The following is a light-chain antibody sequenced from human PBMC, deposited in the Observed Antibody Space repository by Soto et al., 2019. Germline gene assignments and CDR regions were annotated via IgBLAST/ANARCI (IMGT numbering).Light chain of an antibody. Sequence: QSVLTQPPSASGTPGQRVTISCSGSSSNIGSNYVYWYQQLPGTAPKLLIYYNSQRPSGVPDRFSGSKSDTSASLAISGLRSEDEADYYCSAWYDSLRAVMFGGGTKLTVL. CDR3: SAWYDSLRAVM. V-gene: IGLV1-47*01. J-gene: IGLJ3*02. CDR1: SSNIGSNY. CDR2: YNS.